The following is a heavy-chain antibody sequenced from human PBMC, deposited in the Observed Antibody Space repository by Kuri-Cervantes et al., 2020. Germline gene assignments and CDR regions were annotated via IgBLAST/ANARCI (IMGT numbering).Heavy chain of an antibody. CDR1: GFTFSSYA. CDR3: ARDWEYYDFWSGYSSGTRSYYYYGMDV. D-gene: IGHD3-3*01. Sequence: GGSLRLSCAASGFTFSSYAMHWVRQAPGKGLEWVSAISGSGGSTYYADSVKGRFTISRDNSKNTLYLQMNSLRAEDTAVYYCARDWEYYDFWSGYSSGTRSYYYYGMDVWGQGTTVTVSS. V-gene: IGHV3-23*01. CDR2: ISGSGGST. J-gene: IGHJ6*02.